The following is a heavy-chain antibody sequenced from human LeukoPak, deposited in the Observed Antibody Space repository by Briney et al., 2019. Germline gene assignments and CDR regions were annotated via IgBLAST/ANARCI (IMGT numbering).Heavy chain of an antibody. J-gene: IGHJ4*02. D-gene: IGHD3-3*01. CDR2: IKQDGSEK. CDR1: GFTFSSYW. Sequence: GGSLRLSCAASGFTFSSYWMSWVRQAPGKGLEWVANIKQDGSEKYYVDSVKGRFAISRDNAKNSLYLQMNSLRAEDTAVYYCARDAPRPITIFGVVTLNPFDYWGQGTLVTVSS. V-gene: IGHV3-7*01. CDR3: ARDAPRPITIFGVVTLNPFDY.